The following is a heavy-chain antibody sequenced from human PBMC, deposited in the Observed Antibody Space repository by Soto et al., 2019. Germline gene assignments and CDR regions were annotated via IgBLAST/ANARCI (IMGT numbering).Heavy chain of an antibody. CDR1: GYTFTSYG. J-gene: IGHJ4*02. CDR3: ARGRDGDY. D-gene: IGHD6-6*01. V-gene: IGHV1-18*01. CDR2: ISAHNGNT. Sequence: QVHLVQSGAEVKKPGASVKVSCKCSGYTFTSYGITWVRQAPGQGLEWMGWISAHNGNTDYAQKVQGRVTVTRATSTSTAYMELRSLRSDDTAVYYCARGRDGDYWGQGALVTVSS.